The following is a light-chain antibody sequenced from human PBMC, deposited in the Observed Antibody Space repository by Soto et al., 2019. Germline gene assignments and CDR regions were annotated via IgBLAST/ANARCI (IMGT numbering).Light chain of an antibody. CDR2: GAS. J-gene: IGKJ2*01. V-gene: IGKV3-15*01. Sequence: EIVMTQSPATLSVSPGERATLSCRASQSVSSNLAWYQQKPGQAPRLLIYGASTRATGIPARFSGSGSGTEFTLTISSLQSEDFAVYYCQQYNKWRMYTFDQGTKLEIK. CDR3: QQYNKWRMYT. CDR1: QSVSSN.